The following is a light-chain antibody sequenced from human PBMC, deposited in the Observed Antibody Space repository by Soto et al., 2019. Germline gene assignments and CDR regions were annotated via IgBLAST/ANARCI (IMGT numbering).Light chain of an antibody. Sequence: QSALTQPRPVSGSPGQSITISCTGTSSDVGGHNYVSWYQQYPGKAPKLLLSSVSKRPSGVPDRFSGSKSGNTASLTISGLQAEDEADYYCCSYAGSYTYVFGTGTKVTVL. V-gene: IGLV2-11*01. CDR2: SVS. CDR1: SSDVGGHNY. CDR3: CSYAGSYTYV. J-gene: IGLJ1*01.